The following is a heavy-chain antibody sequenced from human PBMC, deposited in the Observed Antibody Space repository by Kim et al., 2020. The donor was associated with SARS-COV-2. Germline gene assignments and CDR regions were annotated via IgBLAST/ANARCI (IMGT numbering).Heavy chain of an antibody. V-gene: IGHV3-43*02. CDR3: AKDILDFWSGYYFDLSPDY. CDR1: GFTFDDYA. D-gene: IGHD3-3*01. Sequence: GGSLRLSCAASGFTFDDYAMHRARQAPGEGLEWVSLISGDGGSTYYADSVKGRFTISRDNSKNSLYLQMNSLRTEDTALYYCAKDILDFWSGYYFDLSPDYWGQGTLVTVSS. CDR2: ISGDGGST. J-gene: IGHJ4*02.